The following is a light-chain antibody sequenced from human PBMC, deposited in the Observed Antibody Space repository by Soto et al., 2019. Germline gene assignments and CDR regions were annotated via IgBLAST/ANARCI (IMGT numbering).Light chain of an antibody. Sequence: LAFTQSPITLALSQGERGPLPCRASQSVRSNLAWYQQQPRQAPRLVIYAASTRATGIPDRFSGSVSGTEFTLTIRSLQSEDFSVYYCQQYKEWPPFTFGQGTRGEIK. V-gene: IGKV3-15*01. CDR3: QQYKEWPPFT. CDR2: AAS. CDR1: QSVRSN. J-gene: IGKJ5*01.